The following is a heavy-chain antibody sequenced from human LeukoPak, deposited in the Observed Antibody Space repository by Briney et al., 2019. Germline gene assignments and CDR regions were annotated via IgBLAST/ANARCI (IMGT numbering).Heavy chain of an antibody. Sequence: GGSLRLSCAASGFTFSDYYMSWIRQAPGKGLEWVSYISSSGSTIYYADSVKGRFTISRDNSKNTLYLQMNSLRAEDTAVYYCAKDKGITMILDIWGQGTMVAVSS. CDR2: ISSSGSTI. J-gene: IGHJ3*02. CDR1: GFTFSDYY. V-gene: IGHV3-11*04. D-gene: IGHD3-22*01. CDR3: AKDKGITMILDI.